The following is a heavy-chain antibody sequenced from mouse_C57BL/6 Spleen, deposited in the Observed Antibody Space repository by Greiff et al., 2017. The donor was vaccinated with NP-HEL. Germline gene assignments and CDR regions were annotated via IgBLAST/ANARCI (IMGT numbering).Heavy chain of an antibody. Sequence: VQLQQSGPGLVKPSQSLSLTCSVTGYSITSGYYWNWIRQFPGNKLEWMGYISYDGSNNYNPSLKNRISITRDTSKNQFFLKLNSVTTEDTATYYCASPLYDYSFAYWGQGTLVTVSA. V-gene: IGHV3-6*01. CDR1: GYSITSGYY. CDR3: ASPLYDYSFAY. CDR2: ISYDGSN. J-gene: IGHJ3*01. D-gene: IGHD2-4*01.